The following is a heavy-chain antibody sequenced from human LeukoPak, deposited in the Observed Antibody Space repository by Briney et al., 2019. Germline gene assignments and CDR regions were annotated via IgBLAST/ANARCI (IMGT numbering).Heavy chain of an antibody. V-gene: IGHV3-21*01. CDR1: GFTFGSSS. D-gene: IGHD4-17*01. CDR2: ISSSSRDT. Sequence: GGSLRLSCAASGFTFGSSSINCVRQAPGKGLECVASISSSSRDTYYADSVKGRFTISRDNAKKSLYLQMSSLRAEDTAVYYCARERVDFGDWSRYYHYGMDVWGQGTTVTVTS. CDR3: ARERVDFGDWSRYYHYGMDV. J-gene: IGHJ6*02.